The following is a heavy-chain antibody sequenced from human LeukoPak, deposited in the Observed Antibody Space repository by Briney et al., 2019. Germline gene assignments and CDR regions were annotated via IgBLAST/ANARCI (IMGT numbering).Heavy chain of an antibody. J-gene: IGHJ4*02. CDR2: ISAYNGNT. D-gene: IGHD2-15*01. V-gene: IGHV1-18*01. Sequence: GASVKVSCKASGYTFTSYGISWVRQAPGQGLEWIGWISAYNGNTNYAQKLQGRVTMTTDTSTSTAYMELRSLRSDDTAVYYCARGVGYCSGGSCYSGYYFDYWGQGTLVTVSS. CDR1: GYTFTSYG. CDR3: ARGVGYCSGGSCYSGYYFDY.